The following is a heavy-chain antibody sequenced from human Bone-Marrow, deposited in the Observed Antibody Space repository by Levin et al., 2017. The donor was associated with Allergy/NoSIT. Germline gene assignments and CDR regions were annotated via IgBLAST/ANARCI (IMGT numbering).Heavy chain of an antibody. V-gene: IGHV3-30*18. CDR3: AKDHYGSGSYTYYYYGMDV. D-gene: IGHD3-10*01. CDR1: GFTFSSYG. CDR2: ISYDGSNK. J-gene: IGHJ6*02. Sequence: GESLKISCAASGFTFSSYGMHWVRQAPGKGLEWVAVISYDGSNKYYADSVKGRFTISRDNSKNTLYLQMNSLRAEDTAVYYCAKDHYGSGSYTYYYYGMDVWGQGTTVTVSS.